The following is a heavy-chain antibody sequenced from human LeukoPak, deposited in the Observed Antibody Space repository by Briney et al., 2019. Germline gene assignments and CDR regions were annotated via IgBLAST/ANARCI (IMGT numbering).Heavy chain of an antibody. D-gene: IGHD3-3*01. CDR2: ISGSGGST. Sequence: PGGSLRLSCAASGFTFSSYAMSWVRQAPGKGLEWVSAISGSGGSTYYADSVKGRFTISRDNSKNTLYLQMNSLRAEDTAVYHCAKGGYDFWSPSDIWGQGTMVTVSS. V-gene: IGHV3-23*01. CDR1: GFTFSSYA. J-gene: IGHJ3*02. CDR3: AKGGYDFWSPSDI.